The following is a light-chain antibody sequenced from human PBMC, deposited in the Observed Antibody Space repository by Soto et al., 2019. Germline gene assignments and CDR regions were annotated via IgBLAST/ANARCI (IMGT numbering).Light chain of an antibody. J-gene: IGLJ1*01. Sequence: QSVLTQPPSASGTPGQRVTISCSGSSSNIGSNTVNWYQQLPGTAPKLLIHSNNQRPSGVPDRFSGSKSGTSASLAISGLQSEDEADYYCAAWDDSLNGLYVFXTGTKGTVL. CDR1: SSNIGSNT. CDR2: SNN. V-gene: IGLV1-44*01. CDR3: AAWDDSLNGLYV.